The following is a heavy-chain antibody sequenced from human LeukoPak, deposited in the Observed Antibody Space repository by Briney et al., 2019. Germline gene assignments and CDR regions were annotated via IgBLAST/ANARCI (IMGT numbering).Heavy chain of an antibody. CDR3: ARDNWRVGNDY. J-gene: IGHJ4*02. D-gene: IGHD1-26*01. Sequence: ASVKVSCKASGYTFTSYGISWERQAPGQGLEWMGWISAYNGSTNYAQKLQGRVTMTTDTSTSTAYMELRSLRSDDTAVYYCARDNWRVGNDYWGQGTLVTVSS. CDR2: ISAYNGST. CDR1: GYTFTSYG. V-gene: IGHV1-18*01.